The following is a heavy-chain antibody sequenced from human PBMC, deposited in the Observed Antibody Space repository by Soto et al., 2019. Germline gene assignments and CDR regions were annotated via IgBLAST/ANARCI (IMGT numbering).Heavy chain of an antibody. CDR2: TYSGGST. J-gene: IGHJ4*02. D-gene: IGHD3-22*01. Sequence: GSLRLSCAASGFTVSSNYMSWVRQAPGKGLEWVSVTYSGGSTYYADSVKGRFTISRDNSKNTLYLQMNSLRAEDTAVYYCARSPYYDSSGPFDYWGQGTLVTVSS. CDR1: GFTVSSNY. V-gene: IGHV3-53*01. CDR3: ARSPYYDSSGPFDY.